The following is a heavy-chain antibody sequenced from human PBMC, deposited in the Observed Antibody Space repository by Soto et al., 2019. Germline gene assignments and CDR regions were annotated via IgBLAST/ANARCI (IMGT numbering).Heavy chain of an antibody. J-gene: IGHJ6*02. CDR3: ARFRGSYGMDV. CDR1: GGTFSSYT. CDR2: IIPILGIA. Sequence: QVQLVQSGAEVKKPGSSVKVSCKASGGTFSSYTISWVRQAPGPGLEWMGRIIPILGIANYAQKFQGRVTITADKATSTVYMELSSLRSEDTAVYYCARFRGSYGMDVWGQGTTVTVSS. D-gene: IGHD3-10*01. V-gene: IGHV1-69*02.